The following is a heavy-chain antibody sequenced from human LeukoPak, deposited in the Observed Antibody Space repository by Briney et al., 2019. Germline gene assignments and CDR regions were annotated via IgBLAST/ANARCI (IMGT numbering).Heavy chain of an antibody. V-gene: IGHV4-38-2*01. CDR3: VRHPRYSTGWAIDY. CDR2: MYHSGST. D-gene: IGHD6-19*01. CDR1: GYSISNAYH. J-gene: IGHJ4*02. Sequence: SETLSLTCAVSGYSISNAYHWGWIRQPPGKGLEWIASMYHSGSTYYNPSLKSRVTISVDTSKNQFSLKLNSVTAADTAVYYCVRHPRYSTGWAIDYWGQGTLVTVSS.